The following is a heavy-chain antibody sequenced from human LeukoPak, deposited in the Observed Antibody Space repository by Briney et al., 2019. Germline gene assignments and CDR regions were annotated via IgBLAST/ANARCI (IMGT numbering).Heavy chain of an antibody. J-gene: IGHJ6*03. CDR3: ARGERDYNVYYYYYYMDV. CDR2: IYSGGST. D-gene: IGHD4-11*01. CDR1: GFTVSSNY. Sequence: GGSLRLSCAASGFTVSSNYMSWVRQAPGKGLEWVSVIYSGGSTYYADSVKGRFTISRDNSKNTLYLQMNSLRAEDTAVYYCARGERDYNVYYYYYYMDVWGKGTTVTVSS. V-gene: IGHV3-53*01.